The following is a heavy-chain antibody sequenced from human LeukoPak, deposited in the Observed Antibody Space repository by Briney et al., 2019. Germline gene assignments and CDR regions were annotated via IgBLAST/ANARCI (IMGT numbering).Heavy chain of an antibody. CDR3: ARDGSGWTYNWFDP. V-gene: IGHV4-61*02. CDR2: IYTSGST. CDR1: GGSISSGSYY. D-gene: IGHD6-19*01. J-gene: IGHJ5*02. Sequence: SETLSLTCTVSGGSISSGSYYWSWIRQPAGKGLEWIGRIYTSGSTNYNPSLQSRVTISVDTSNNQFSLKLSSVTAADTAVYYCARDGSGWTYNWFDPWGQGTLVTVSS.